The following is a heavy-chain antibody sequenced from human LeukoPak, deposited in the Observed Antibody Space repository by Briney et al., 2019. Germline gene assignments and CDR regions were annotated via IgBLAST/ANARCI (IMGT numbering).Heavy chain of an antibody. V-gene: IGHV1-2*02. J-gene: IGHJ4*02. Sequence: ASVKVSCKASGYTFTGYYIHWVRQAPGQGLEWMGWINPNRGGTNYAQKFQGRVTMTRDTSISTAYMELSRLTSDDTAVYYCAREGYSSYWGQGTLVTVSS. CDR1: GYTFTGYY. CDR2: INPNRGGT. D-gene: IGHD4-11*01. CDR3: AREGYSSY.